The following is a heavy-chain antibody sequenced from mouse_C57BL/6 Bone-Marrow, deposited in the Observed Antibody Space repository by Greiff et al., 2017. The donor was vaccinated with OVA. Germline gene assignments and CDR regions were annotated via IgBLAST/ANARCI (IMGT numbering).Heavy chain of an antibody. D-gene: IGHD2-1*01. CDR3: SDDSAVYYCAYGNYQAGCAY. V-gene: IGHV1-87*01. CDR1: YTFS. Sequence: QVQLQQSGPELARPWASVKISCQAFYTFSRSVHFAIRDTNYWMQWVKQRPGQGLEWIGANYPGNGDTSYNPKVKSKATLTADKSSSTAYSQLSSLASDDSAVYYCAYGNYQAGCAYWGQGTLVTVSA. J-gene: IGHJ3*01. CDR2: GQGLEWIG.